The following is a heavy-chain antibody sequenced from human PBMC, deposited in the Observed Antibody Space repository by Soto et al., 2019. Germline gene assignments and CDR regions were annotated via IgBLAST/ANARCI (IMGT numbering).Heavy chain of an antibody. J-gene: IGHJ5*02. D-gene: IGHD1-26*01. CDR3: ARGGWEPSSSWFDP. CDR2: VSYEGSKQ. Sequence: GGSLRLSCAGSGFSFSEYAMHWVRQAPGKGLDWVAVVSYEGSKQYYADSVKGRFTISRDNAKNSLYLQMNSLRAEDTAVYYCARGGWEPSSSWFDPWGQGTLVTVSS. V-gene: IGHV3-30-3*01. CDR1: GFSFSEYA.